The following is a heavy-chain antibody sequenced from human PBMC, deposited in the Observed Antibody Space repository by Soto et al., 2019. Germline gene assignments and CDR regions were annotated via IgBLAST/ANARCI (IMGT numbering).Heavy chain of an antibody. V-gene: IGHV4-59*01. Sequence: QVQLQESGPGLVKPSETLSLTCSVSGGSFGGFYWSWVRQPPGKGLEWIGYVHHSGNTDYNPSLKSRATISIDTSKNQFSLKLTSVTAADTAVYFCARTVVVGPGTQTYYHYGMDVWGQGTTVTVSS. D-gene: IGHD1-1*01. CDR2: VHHSGNT. CDR1: GGSFGGFY. J-gene: IGHJ6*02. CDR3: ARTVVVGPGTQTYYHYGMDV.